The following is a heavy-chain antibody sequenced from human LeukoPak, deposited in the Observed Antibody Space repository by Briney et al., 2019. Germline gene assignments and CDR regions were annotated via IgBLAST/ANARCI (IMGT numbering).Heavy chain of an antibody. CDR3: ARDSGQQLYDDY. CDR2: ISSSSSYI. D-gene: IGHD6-13*01. V-gene: IGHV3-21*01. J-gene: IGHJ4*02. Sequence: GGSLRLSCAASGFTFSSYGMNWVRQAPGKGLEWVSSISSSSSYIYYADSVKGRFTISRDNAKNSLYLQMNSLRAEDTAVYYCARDSGQQLYDDYWGQGTLVTVSS. CDR1: GFTFSSYG.